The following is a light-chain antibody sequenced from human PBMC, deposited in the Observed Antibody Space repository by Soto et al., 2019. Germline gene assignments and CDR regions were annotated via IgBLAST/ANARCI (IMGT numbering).Light chain of an antibody. J-gene: IGKJ2*02. CDR3: QQSYSSPPWT. Sequence: DIQLPQSPSSLSASVGDRVTITCRASQSISNYLNWYQQKPGKAPNLLIYDASSLQSGVPSRFSVSGSVTDFNPTISSPQPKDLSTYYCQQSYSSPPWTIGQGTKLEIK. CDR2: DAS. CDR1: QSISNY. V-gene: IGKV1-39*01.